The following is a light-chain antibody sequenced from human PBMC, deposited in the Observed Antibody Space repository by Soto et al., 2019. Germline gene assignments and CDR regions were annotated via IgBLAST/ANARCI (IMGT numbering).Light chain of an antibody. V-gene: IGKV1-5*01. J-gene: IGKJ1*01. CDR2: DAS. Sequence: DIQMTQSPSTLSASVGDRVTITCRASQSISSWLAWYQQKPGKAPKLLIYDASSLESGVPSRFSGSGSGTEFTLTISSLQPDDFATYYCQQYNSKFGQWTKVEIK. CDR3: QQYNSK. CDR1: QSISSW.